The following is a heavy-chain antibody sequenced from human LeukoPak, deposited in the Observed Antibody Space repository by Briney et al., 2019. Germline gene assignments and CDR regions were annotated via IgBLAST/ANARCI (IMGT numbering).Heavy chain of an antibody. CDR2: INPSGGST. CDR1: GYTFTSYY. D-gene: IGHD2-2*01. V-gene: IGHV1-46*01. J-gene: IGHJ3*02. CDR3: ARGGPAGDLIVVAPTNNAFDI. Sequence: AASVKVSCKASGYTFTSYYMHWVRQAPGQGLEWMGIINPSGGSTSYAQKFQGRVTMTRDTSTTTVYMELSSLRSEDTAVYYCARGGPAGDLIVVAPTNNAFDIWGQGTMVTVSS.